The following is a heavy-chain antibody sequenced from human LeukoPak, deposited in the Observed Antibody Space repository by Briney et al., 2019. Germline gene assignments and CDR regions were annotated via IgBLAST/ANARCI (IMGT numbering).Heavy chain of an antibody. CDR2: IYYSGST. D-gene: IGHD2-15*01. CDR3: ARIPVAASTYSDY. Sequence: PSETLSLTCTVSGGSISSYYWSWIRQPPGKGLEWIGYIYYSGSTNYNPSLKSRVTISVDTSKNQFSLKLSSVTAADTAVYYCARIPVAASTYSDYWGQGTLVTVSS. V-gene: IGHV4-59*01. CDR1: GGSISSYY. J-gene: IGHJ4*02.